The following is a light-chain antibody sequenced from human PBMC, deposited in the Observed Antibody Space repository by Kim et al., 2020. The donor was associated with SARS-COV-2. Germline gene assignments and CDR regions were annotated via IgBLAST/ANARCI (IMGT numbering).Light chain of an antibody. CDR2: DVS. CDR3: QQYDKFPLT. V-gene: IGKV1-33*01. CDR1: QDINNY. Sequence: SAYVGDRVSITCQASQDINNYLNWWQQKPGTAPRLLIYDVSNLKTGVPSRFSGSGSGTDFTVTISSLQPEDVATYYCQQYDKFPLTFGGGTRVEI. J-gene: IGKJ4*01.